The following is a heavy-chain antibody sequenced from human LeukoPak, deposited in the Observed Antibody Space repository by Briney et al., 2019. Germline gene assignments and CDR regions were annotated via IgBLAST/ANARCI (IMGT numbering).Heavy chain of an antibody. D-gene: IGHD5-18*01. V-gene: IGHV3-53*01. J-gene: IGHJ6*03. CDR3: ARAPKGYSYGFNYYYYMDV. CDR2: IYSGGST. Sequence: GGSLRLSCAASGFTVSSNYMSWVRQAPGKGLEWVSVIYSGGSTYYADSVKGRFTISRDNSKNTLYLQMNSLRAEDTAVYYCARAPKGYSYGFNYYYYMDVWGKGTTVTVSS. CDR1: GFTVSSNY.